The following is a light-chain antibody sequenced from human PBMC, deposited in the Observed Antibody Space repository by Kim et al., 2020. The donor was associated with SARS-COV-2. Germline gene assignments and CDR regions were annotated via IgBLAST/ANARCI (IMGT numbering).Light chain of an antibody. J-gene: IGKJ4*01. V-gene: IGKV4-1*01. CDR3: QQYFATPLT. CDR2: RAS. Sequence: RATIKCKSSQGLSSNSNNQMPLAWYRQKPGQSPRMLIYRASTRESGVPDRFSGSGSGTDFTLTISNLRPEGVAIYYCQQYFATPLTFGGGTKLEI. CDR1: QGLSSNSNNQMP.